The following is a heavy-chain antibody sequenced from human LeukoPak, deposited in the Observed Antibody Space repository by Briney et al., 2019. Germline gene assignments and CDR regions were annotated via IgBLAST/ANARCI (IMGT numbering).Heavy chain of an antibody. CDR2: IYYSGST. V-gene: IGHV4-59*01. J-gene: IGHJ5*02. Sequence: TTSETLSLTCTVSGGSISSYYGSWIRQPPGKGLEWIGYIYYSGSTNYNPSLKSRVTISVDTSKNQFSLKLSSVTAADTAVYYCARGVDYGDDNWFDPWGQGTLVTVSS. CDR3: ARGVDYGDDNWFDP. CDR1: GGSISSYY. D-gene: IGHD4-17*01.